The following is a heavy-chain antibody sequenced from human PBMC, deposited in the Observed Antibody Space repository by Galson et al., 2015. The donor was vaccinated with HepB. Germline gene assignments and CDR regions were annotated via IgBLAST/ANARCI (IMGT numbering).Heavy chain of an antibody. J-gene: IGHJ6*02. D-gene: IGHD2-15*01. CDR3: AGGYCSGGSCYYYYGMDV. CDR1: GGTLSSYA. CDR2: VIPIFGTA. Sequence: SVKVSCKASGGTLSSYAISWVRQAPGKGLEWMGGVIPIFGTANYAQKFQGRVTITADESTSTAYMELSSLRSEDTAVYYCAGGYCSGGSCYYYYGMDVWGQGTTVTVSS. V-gene: IGHV1-69*13.